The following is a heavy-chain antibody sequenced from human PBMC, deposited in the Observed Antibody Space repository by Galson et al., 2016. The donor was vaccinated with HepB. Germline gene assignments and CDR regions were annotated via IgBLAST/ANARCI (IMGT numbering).Heavy chain of an antibody. Sequence: SLRLSCAASGFTFSSYAMHWVRQAPGEGLQWVSVLASDGSNDDYADSVKGRFTISRDNYKNTLYLQMDSLRAEDTAVYFCTRQNPWYFDLWGRGTLVTVSS. CDR1: GFTFSSYA. J-gene: IGHJ2*01. V-gene: IGHV3-30-3*01. CDR3: TRQNPWYFDL. CDR2: LASDGSND.